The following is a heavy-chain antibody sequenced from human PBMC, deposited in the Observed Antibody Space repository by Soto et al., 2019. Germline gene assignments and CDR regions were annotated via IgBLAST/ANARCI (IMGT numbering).Heavy chain of an antibody. CDR2: MQPSTGRT. J-gene: IGHJ4*02. D-gene: IGHD1-26*01. CDR1: GYSFTSLD. V-gene: IGHV1-8*01. CDR3: ARGVSAGVDY. Sequence: SVQVSCKASGYSFTSLDITWVRQTAGQGLEWMGWMQPSTGRTGYAQKFQGRVTMTRDTSINTAYMELTTLTSDDTAFYYCARGVSAGVDYWGQGILATVPP.